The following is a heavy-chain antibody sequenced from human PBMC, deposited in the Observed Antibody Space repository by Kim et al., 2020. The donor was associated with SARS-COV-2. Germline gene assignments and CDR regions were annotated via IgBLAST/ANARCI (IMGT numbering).Heavy chain of an antibody. J-gene: IGHJ6*02. CDR3: TTCSGGSCIPFGMDV. V-gene: IGHV3-15*01. Sequence: APVKGRFTISRDDSKNTLYLQMNSLKTEDTAVYYCTTCSGGSCIPFGMDVWGQGTTVTVSS. D-gene: IGHD2-15*01.